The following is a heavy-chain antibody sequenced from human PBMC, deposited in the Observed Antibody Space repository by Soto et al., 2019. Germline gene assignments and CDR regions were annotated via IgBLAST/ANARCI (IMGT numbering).Heavy chain of an antibody. CDR2: INPNSGGT. D-gene: IGHD6-19*01. CDR1: GYTFTGYY. J-gene: IGHJ4*02. CDR3: AGSPSIAVAGTDY. V-gene: IGHV1-2*04. Sequence: ASVKVSCKASGYTFTGYYMHWVRQAPGQGLEWMGWINPNSGGTNYAQKFQGWVTMTRDTSISTAYMELSRLRSDDTAVYYCAGSPSIAVAGTDYWGQGTLVTVSS.